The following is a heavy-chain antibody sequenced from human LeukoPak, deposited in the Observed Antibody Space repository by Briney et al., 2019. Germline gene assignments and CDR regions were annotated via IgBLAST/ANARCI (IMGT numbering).Heavy chain of an antibody. D-gene: IGHD3-10*01. J-gene: IGHJ4*02. CDR1: GFTFSSYG. CDR2: ISSSSSYI. Sequence: GGSLRLSCAASGFTFSSYGMHWVRQAPGKGLEWVSSISSSSSYIYYADSVKGRFTISRDNAKNSLYLQMNSLRAEDTAVYYCARDVLLWFGELLPGLNDYWGQGTLVTVSS. CDR3: ARDVLLWFGELLPGLNDY. V-gene: IGHV3-21*01.